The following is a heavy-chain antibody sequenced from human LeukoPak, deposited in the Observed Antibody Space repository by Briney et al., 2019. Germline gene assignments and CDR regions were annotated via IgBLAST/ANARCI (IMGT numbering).Heavy chain of an antibody. D-gene: IGHD4-23*01. CDR2: IHESGNI. CDR3: LYGGNSGDWVY. CDR1: GGSIISINW. J-gene: IGHJ4*02. Sequence: PSETLSLTCAVSGGSIISINWWDWVRQPPGKGLEWIGEIHESGNINYNPSLRSRATMSMDKSKNQFSLRLNFMTAADTAVYYCLYGGNSGDWVYWGQGILVTVSS. V-gene: IGHV4-4*02.